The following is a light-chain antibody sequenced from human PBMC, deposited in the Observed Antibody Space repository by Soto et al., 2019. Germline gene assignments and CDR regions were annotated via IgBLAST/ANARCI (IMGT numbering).Light chain of an antibody. CDR3: HQRNK. V-gene: IGKV1-17*03. CDR1: QGITNS. CDR2: AAS. J-gene: IGKJ5*01. Sequence: DIQMTQSPSAMSASVGDRVTITCRASQGITNSLAWFQQKPGKAPKRLIYAASSLQSGVPSRFSGSGSGTDFTLTISSLEPEDFGVYFCHQRNKFGQGTRLEIK.